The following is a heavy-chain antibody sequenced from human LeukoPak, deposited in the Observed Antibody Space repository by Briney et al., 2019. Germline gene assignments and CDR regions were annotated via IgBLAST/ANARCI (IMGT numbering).Heavy chain of an antibody. CDR1: GGSIRSYY. V-gene: IGHV4-59*12. CDR3: ANKRDTAPYYFDY. CDR2: IYYSGSA. Sequence: SETLSLTCTVSGGSIRSYYWSWIQQPPGKGLEWIGYIYYSGSANYNPSLKSRVTISVDKSKNQFSLQLTSVTASDTAVYYCANKRDTAPYYFDYWGQGTLVTVSS. J-gene: IGHJ4*02. D-gene: IGHD5-18*01.